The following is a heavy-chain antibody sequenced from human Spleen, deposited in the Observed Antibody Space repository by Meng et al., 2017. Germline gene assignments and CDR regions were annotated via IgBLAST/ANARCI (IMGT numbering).Heavy chain of an antibody. D-gene: IGHD6-25*01. CDR2: ISYDGNNE. J-gene: IGHJ4*02. Sequence: LSLTCAASGFTFNYYDVHWVRQAPGKGLEWLAGISYDGNNEFYADSVKGRFTISRDNSKNMVYLQMNSLRAEDTAVYYCVRDRGAAAADYWGQGTLVTVSS. CDR3: VRDRGAAAADY. V-gene: IGHV3-30*07. CDR1: GFTFNYYD.